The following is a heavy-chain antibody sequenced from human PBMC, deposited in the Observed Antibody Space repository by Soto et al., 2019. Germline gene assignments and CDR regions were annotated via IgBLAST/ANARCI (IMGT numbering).Heavy chain of an antibody. Sequence: XETLSLTCTVSGGSISSYYWSWIRQPPGKGLEWIGYIYYSGSTNYNPSLKSRVTISVDTSKNQFSLKLSSVTAADTAVYYCASTLGYCSGGSCYGFDYWGQGTLVTAPQ. J-gene: IGHJ4*02. CDR2: IYYSGST. D-gene: IGHD2-15*01. V-gene: IGHV4-59*01. CDR3: ASTLGYCSGGSCYGFDY. CDR1: GGSISSYY.